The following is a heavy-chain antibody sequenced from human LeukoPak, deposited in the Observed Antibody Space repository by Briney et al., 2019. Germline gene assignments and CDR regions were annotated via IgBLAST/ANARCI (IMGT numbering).Heavy chain of an antibody. D-gene: IGHD5-18*01. V-gene: IGHV4-31*03. Sequence: PSVTLSLTCTVSGGSISSGDDYWSWSRQHPGKGVEWIGYIYYSGSTYYNPYLKSRLTISVNTYNTQFSLKLSSLTAADTAVYYWAEDPVDTAIDYWGQGTLVTVSS. CDR1: GGSISSGDDY. CDR3: AEDPVDTAIDY. CDR2: IYYSGST. J-gene: IGHJ4*02.